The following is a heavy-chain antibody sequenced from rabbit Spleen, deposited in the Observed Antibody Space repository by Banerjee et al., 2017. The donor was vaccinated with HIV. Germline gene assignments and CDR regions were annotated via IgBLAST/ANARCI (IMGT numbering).Heavy chain of an antibody. CDR1: GFSFSSSYY. Sequence: QEQLAESGGDLVKSGASLTLTCTASGFSFSSSYYMCWVRQAPGKGLEWIGFIYGSSGRTYYANWAKGRFTCSKTSSTTVTLQMTSLTVADTATYFCARDTGSSFSSYGMDLWGPGTLVTVS. D-gene: IGHD8-1*01. CDR3: ARDTGSSFSSYGMDL. V-gene: IGHV1S45*01. J-gene: IGHJ6*01. CDR2: IYGSSGRT.